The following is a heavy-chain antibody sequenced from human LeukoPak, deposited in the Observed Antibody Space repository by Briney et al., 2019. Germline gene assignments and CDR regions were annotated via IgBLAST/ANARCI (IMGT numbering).Heavy chain of an antibody. Sequence: SGTLALTCAVSGGSISSSNWWSWVRQPPGKGLEWIGEINHSGSTNYNPSLKSRVTISVDRSKNQFSLKLSSVTAADTAVYYCATRLRWDRYGFDYWGQGTLVTVSS. CDR3: ATRLRWDRYGFDY. D-gene: IGHD4-23*01. J-gene: IGHJ4*02. CDR2: INHSGST. V-gene: IGHV4-4*02. CDR1: GGSISSSNW.